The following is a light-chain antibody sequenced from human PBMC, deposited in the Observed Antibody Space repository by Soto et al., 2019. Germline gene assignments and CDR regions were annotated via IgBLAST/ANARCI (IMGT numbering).Light chain of an antibody. CDR1: QSVSSNY. V-gene: IGKV3-20*01. CDR2: GAS. Sequence: IVLTQSPGTLSLSPGERATLSCRARQSVSSNYLAWYQRKPGQAPRLLIYGASSRAIDIPNRFSGSGSGTDFTLTITRLEPEDFAVYYCQQYGSSPPTFGQGTKVEI. CDR3: QQYGSSPPT. J-gene: IGKJ1*01.